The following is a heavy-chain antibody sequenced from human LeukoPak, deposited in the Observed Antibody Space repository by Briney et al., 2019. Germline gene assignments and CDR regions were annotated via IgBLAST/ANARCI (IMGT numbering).Heavy chain of an antibody. CDR3: ARGYCYYCDY. CDR1: GYSVSRNSAA. D-gene: IGHD5-18*01. J-gene: IGHJ4*02. V-gene: IGHV6-1*01. Sequence: SQTLSLTCAISGYSVSRNSAAWNWIRQSPTRGLEWLGRTYYRSKRYNDYAVSVKSRITINPDTSENHFSLQLNSVTPEDTAPDFCARGYCYYCDYWGQGTLVTVPS. CDR2: TYYRSKRYN.